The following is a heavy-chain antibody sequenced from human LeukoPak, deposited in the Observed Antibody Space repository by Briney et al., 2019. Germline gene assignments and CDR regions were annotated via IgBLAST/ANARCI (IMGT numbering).Heavy chain of an antibody. CDR3: ARDSGNYLDAFDI. Sequence: PSETLSLTCTVSGGSISSYYWSWLRQPPGKGLECIGYIYYSGSTNYNPSLKSRVTISVDTSKNQFSLKLSSVTAADTAVYYCARDSGNYLDAFDIWGQGTMVTVSS. J-gene: IGHJ3*02. D-gene: IGHD1-7*01. CDR2: IYYSGST. V-gene: IGHV4-59*12. CDR1: GGSISSYY.